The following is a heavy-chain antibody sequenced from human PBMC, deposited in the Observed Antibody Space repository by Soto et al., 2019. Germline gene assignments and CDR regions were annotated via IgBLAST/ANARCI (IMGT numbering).Heavy chain of an antibody. V-gene: IGHV4-30-4*01. CDR1: GGSISSGDYY. CDR3: ARELSESGYQYNWFNP. D-gene: IGHD3-3*01. Sequence: SETLSLTCTVSGGSISSGDYYWSWIRQPPGKGLEWIGYIYYSGSTYYNPSLKSRVTISVDTSKNQFSLKLSSVTAADTAVYYCARELSESGYQYNWFNPWGQGTLVTVSS. CDR2: IYYSGST. J-gene: IGHJ5*02.